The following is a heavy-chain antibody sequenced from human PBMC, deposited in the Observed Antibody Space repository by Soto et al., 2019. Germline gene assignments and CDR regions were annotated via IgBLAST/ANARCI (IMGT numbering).Heavy chain of an antibody. CDR3: ARVNDILTGQNYFDY. V-gene: IGHV3-33*01. D-gene: IGHD3-9*01. Sequence: GGSLRLSCAASGFTFSSYGMHWVRQAPGKGLEWVAVIWYDGSNKYYADSVKGRFTISRDNSKNTLYLQMNSLRAEDTAVYYCARVNDILTGQNYFDYWGQGTLVTVSS. CDR2: IWYDGSNK. J-gene: IGHJ4*02. CDR1: GFTFSSYG.